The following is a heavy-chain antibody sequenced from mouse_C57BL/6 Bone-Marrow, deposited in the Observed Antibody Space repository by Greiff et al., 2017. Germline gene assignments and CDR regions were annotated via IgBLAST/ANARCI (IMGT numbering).Heavy chain of an antibody. D-gene: IGHD1-1*01. Sequence: VQLKQSGPELVKPGASVKMSCKASGYTFTDYYMHWVKQKPGKGLEWIGEIYPGSGNTYYNEKFKGKATLTADTSSSTASMQLSSLTSEDSAVYFCARRVEFITTVVARRYVDYWGQGTTLTVSS. CDR1: YTFTDYYM. CDR2: YPGSGNTY. CDR3: RRVEFITTVVARRYVDY. V-gene: IGHV1-83*01. J-gene: IGHJ2*01.